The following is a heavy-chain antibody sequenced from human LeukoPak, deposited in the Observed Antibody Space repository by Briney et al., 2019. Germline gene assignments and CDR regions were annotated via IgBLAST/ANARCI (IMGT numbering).Heavy chain of an antibody. Sequence: SETLSLTCAVYGGSFSGYYWSWIRQPPGKGLEWIGEINHSGSTNYNPSLKSRVTISVDTSKNQFPLKLSSVTAADTAVYYCARGGEYSSAPFDYWGQGTLVTVSS. V-gene: IGHV4-34*01. CDR2: INHSGST. J-gene: IGHJ4*02. CDR3: ARGGEYSSAPFDY. D-gene: IGHD5-18*01. CDR1: GGSFSGYY.